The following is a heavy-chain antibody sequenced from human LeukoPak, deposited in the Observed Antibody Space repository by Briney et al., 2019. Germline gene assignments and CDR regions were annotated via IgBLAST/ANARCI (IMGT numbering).Heavy chain of an antibody. CDR1: GGSISSYY. CDR2: IYYSGRT. V-gene: IGHV4-59*08. D-gene: IGHD7-27*01. CDR3: ARGFRGDNFDY. J-gene: IGHJ4*02. Sequence: SETLSLTCSVSGGSISSYYWNWIRQTPGKGLEWIGYIYYSGRTNYNPSLKSRVTISVDTSKNQFSLKLSSVTAADTAVYFCARGFRGDNFDYWGQGTLVTVSS.